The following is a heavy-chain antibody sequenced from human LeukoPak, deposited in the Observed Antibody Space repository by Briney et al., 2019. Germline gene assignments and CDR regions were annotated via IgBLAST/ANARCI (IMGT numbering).Heavy chain of an antibody. CDR2: IYYSGST. D-gene: IGHD4-23*01. CDR3: ARSPYGGNSYFDY. CDR1: GGSISSYY. J-gene: IGHJ4*02. Sequence: SETLSLTCTVSGGSISSYYWSWIRQPPGKGLEWIGHIYYSGSTNYNPSLKSRLTISIDTSKNQFSLRLSSVTAADTAVYYCARSPYGGNSYFDYWGQGTLVTVSS. V-gene: IGHV4-59*01.